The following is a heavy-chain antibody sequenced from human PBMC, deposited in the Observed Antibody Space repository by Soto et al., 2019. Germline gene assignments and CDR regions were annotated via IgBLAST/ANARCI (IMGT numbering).Heavy chain of an antibody. Sequence: QLQLQESGSGLVKPSQTLSLTCAVSGGSISSGGYSWSWIRQPPGKGLEWIGYIYHSGSTYYNPSLKSRVTISVDRSKNQFSLKLSSVTAADTAVYYCACPSGSSSFSLGYWGQGTLVTVSS. CDR1: GGSISSGGYS. D-gene: IGHD3-10*01. V-gene: IGHV4-30-2*01. J-gene: IGHJ4*02. CDR3: ACPSGSSSFSLGY. CDR2: IYHSGST.